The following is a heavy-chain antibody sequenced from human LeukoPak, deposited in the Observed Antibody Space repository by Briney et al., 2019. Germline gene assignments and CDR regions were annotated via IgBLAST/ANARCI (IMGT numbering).Heavy chain of an antibody. CDR3: ARLVDTAMVSFAFDI. J-gene: IGHJ3*02. D-gene: IGHD5-18*01. V-gene: IGHV4-59*08. Sequence: SETLSLTCTVSGGPISSYYWSWIRQPPGKGLEWIGYIYYSGSTNYNPSLKSRVTISVDTSKNQFSLKLSSVTAADTAVYYCARLVDTAMVSFAFDIWGQGTMVTVSS. CDR2: IYYSGST. CDR1: GGPISSYY.